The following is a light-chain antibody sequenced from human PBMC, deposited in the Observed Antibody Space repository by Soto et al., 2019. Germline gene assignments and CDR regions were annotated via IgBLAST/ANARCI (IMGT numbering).Light chain of an antibody. J-gene: IGLJ1*01. Sequence: QSVLTQPASVSGSPGQSITISCTGTSSDVGGYNYVSWYQQHPGKAPKLMIFEVSSRPSGVSDRFSGSKSGSTASLTISGLQAEDEADYYCSSYTSSSTSVFGTGTKVTVL. CDR2: EVS. CDR3: SSYTSSSTSV. CDR1: SSDVGGYNY. V-gene: IGLV2-14*01.